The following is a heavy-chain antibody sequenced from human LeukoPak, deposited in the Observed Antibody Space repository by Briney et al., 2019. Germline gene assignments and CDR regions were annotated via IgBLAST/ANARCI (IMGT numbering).Heavy chain of an antibody. J-gene: IGHJ4*02. V-gene: IGHV4-34*01. D-gene: IGHD3/OR15-3a*01. Sequence: PSETLSLTCAVYGGSFSNYLWNWIRQPPGKGLEWIGKISHDGYTNYNPALKSRVTMSVDTSKNQFSLNLNTVTAADTAVYYCAREMISDRGAYDSWGQGTLVTVSS. CDR1: GGSFSNYL. CDR2: ISHDGYT. CDR3: AREMISDRGAYDS.